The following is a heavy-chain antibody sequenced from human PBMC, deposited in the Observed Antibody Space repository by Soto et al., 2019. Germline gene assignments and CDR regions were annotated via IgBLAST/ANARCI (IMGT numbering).Heavy chain of an antibody. Sequence: SETLSLTCTVSGGSISSSSYYWGWTRQPPGKGLEWIGSIYYSGSTYYNPSLKSRVTISVDTSKNQFSLKLSSVTAADTAVYYCARGEGDYGDYGGAYYYMDVWGKGTTVTVSS. CDR2: IYYSGST. J-gene: IGHJ6*03. V-gene: IGHV4-39*01. CDR3: ARGEGDYGDYGGAYYYMDV. D-gene: IGHD4-17*01. CDR1: GGSISSSSYY.